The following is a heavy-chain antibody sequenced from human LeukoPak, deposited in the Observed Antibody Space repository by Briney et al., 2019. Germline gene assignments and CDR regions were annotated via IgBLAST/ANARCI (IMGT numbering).Heavy chain of an antibody. Sequence: QPGGSLRLSCAASGFTFSNYAMNWVRQAPGRGLEWVSHISLRGTTIYYSDSVKGRFTISRDNSKNTLYLQMNSLRAEDTAVYYCARPTGTFYGSGSPAGFDYWGQGTLVTVSS. CDR1: GFTFSNYA. CDR3: ARPTGTFYGSGSPAGFDY. D-gene: IGHD3-10*01. CDR2: ISLRGTTI. V-gene: IGHV3-48*01. J-gene: IGHJ4*02.